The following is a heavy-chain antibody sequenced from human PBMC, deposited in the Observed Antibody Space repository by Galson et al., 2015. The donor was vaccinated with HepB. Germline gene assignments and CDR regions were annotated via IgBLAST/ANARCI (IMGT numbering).Heavy chain of an antibody. Sequence: SLRLSCAASGFTFSDYYMSWIRQAPGKGLEWVPYISSSGSTIYYADSVKGRFTISRDNAKNSLYLQMNSLRAEDTAVYYCARLGGYGDYGSYNYYYYMDVWGKGTTVTVSS. J-gene: IGHJ6*03. CDR2: ISSSGSTI. CDR3: ARLGGYGDYGSYNYYYYMDV. V-gene: IGHV3-11*01. D-gene: IGHD4-17*01. CDR1: GFTFSDYY.